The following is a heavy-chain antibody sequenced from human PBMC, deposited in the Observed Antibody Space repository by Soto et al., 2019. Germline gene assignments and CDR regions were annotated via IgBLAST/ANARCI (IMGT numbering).Heavy chain of an antibody. Sequence: QAGGSLRLSCAASGFTFSSYAMSWVRQAPGKGLEWVSAISGSGGSTYYADSVKGRFTISRDNSKNTLYLQMNSLRAEDTAVYYCAKDRPPSHLRFPPHYYMDVWGKGTTVTVSS. CDR1: GFTFSSYA. V-gene: IGHV3-23*01. CDR3: AKDRPPSHLRFPPHYYMDV. CDR2: ISGSGGST. D-gene: IGHD3-3*01. J-gene: IGHJ6*03.